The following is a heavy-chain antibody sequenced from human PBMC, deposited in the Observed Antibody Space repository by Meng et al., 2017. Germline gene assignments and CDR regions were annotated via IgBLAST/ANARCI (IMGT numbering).Heavy chain of an antibody. CDR2: IYTSGST. V-gene: IGHV4-61*02. CDR3: ARVGWFYDY. J-gene: IGHJ4*02. D-gene: IGHD2-15*01. CDR1: GGSISSGSYY. Sequence: SETLSLTCTVSGGSISSGSYYWSWIRQPAGKGLEWIGRIYTSGSTNYNPSLKSRDTISVDTSKNQCSLKLSSVTAADTAVYYCARVGWFYDYWGQGTLVTVSS.